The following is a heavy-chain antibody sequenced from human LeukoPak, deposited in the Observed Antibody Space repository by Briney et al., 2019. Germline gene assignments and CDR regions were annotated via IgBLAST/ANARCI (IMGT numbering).Heavy chain of an antibody. D-gene: IGHD4-17*01. J-gene: IGHJ4*02. CDR3: ARVLYGDYYVFSVRRPRGFVIDY. CDR1: GGSISSSSYY. V-gene: IGHV4-39*07. Sequence: SETLSLTCTVSGGSISSSSYYWSWIRQPPGKGLEWIGSIYYSGSTYYNPSLKSRVTISVDTSKNQFSLKLSSVTAADTAVYYCARVLYGDYYVFSVRRPRGFVIDYWGQGTLVTVSS. CDR2: IYYSGST.